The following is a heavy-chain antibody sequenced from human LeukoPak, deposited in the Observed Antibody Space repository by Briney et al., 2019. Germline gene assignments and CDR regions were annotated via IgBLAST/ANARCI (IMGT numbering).Heavy chain of an antibody. V-gene: IGHV3-7*01. CDR3: ARDREWAARRFYYYYGMDV. Sequence: GGSLRLSCAASGFTFSSYWMSWVRQPPGKGLEWVADIKQDGSEKYYVDSVKGRFTTSRDNAKNSLYLQMNSLRAEDTAVYYCARDREWAARRFYYYYGMDVWGQGTTVTVSS. J-gene: IGHJ6*02. D-gene: IGHD6-6*01. CDR2: IKQDGSEK. CDR1: GFTFSSYW.